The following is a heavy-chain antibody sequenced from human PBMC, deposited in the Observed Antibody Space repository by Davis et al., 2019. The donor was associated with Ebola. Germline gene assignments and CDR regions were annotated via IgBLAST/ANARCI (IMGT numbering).Heavy chain of an antibody. CDR3: ASVVYDSSGYSPYYYYYYGMDV. J-gene: IGHJ6*02. CDR2: ISSSSSYI. D-gene: IGHD3-22*01. CDR1: GFTFSSYS. Sequence: GESLKISCAASGFTFSSYSMNWVRQAPGKGLEWVSSISSSSSYIYYADSVKGRFTISRDNSKNTLSLQMNSLRAEDRAVYSCASVVYDSSGYSPYYYYYYGMDVWGQGTTVTVSS. V-gene: IGHV3-21*01.